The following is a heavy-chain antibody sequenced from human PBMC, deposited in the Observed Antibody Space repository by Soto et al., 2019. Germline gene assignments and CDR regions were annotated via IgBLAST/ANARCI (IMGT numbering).Heavy chain of an antibody. Sequence: QVQLVQSGAEEKKPGASVKVSCKASGYTFTSYAMHWVRQAPGQRLEWMGWINAGNGNTKYSQKFKGRVTINRDTSASTAYMELSSLRSEDTAVYYCARSIVVVTALDYWGQGTLVTVSS. J-gene: IGHJ4*02. CDR3: ARSIVVVTALDY. CDR2: INAGNGNT. D-gene: IGHD2-21*02. CDR1: GYTFTSYA. V-gene: IGHV1-3*05.